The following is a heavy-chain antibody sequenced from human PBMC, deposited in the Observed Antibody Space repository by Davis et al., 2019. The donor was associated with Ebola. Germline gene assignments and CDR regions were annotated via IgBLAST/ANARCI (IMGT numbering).Heavy chain of an antibody. CDR3: ARESGGITGTMGTY. CDR1: GYTFTGYY. CDR2: IIPIFGTA. D-gene: IGHD1-7*01. J-gene: IGHJ4*02. Sequence: SVKVSCKASGYTFTGYYMHWVRQAPGQGLEWMGGIIPIFGTANYAQKFQGRVTITADESTSTAYMELSSLRSEDTAVHYCARESGGITGTMGTYWGQGTLVTVSS. V-gene: IGHV1-69*13.